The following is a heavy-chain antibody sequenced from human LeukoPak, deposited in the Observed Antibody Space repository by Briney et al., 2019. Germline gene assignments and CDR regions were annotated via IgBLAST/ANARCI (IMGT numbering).Heavy chain of an antibody. Sequence: GRSLRLSCAASGFTFSSYAMHWVRQAPGKGLEWVAVTSYDGSNKYYADSVKGRFTISRDNSKNTLYLQMNSLRAEDTAVYYCARDIAVARGYYYYGMDVWGKGTTVTVSS. J-gene: IGHJ6*04. CDR2: TSYDGSNK. D-gene: IGHD6-19*01. CDR1: GFTFSSYA. V-gene: IGHV3-30*04. CDR3: ARDIAVARGYYYYGMDV.